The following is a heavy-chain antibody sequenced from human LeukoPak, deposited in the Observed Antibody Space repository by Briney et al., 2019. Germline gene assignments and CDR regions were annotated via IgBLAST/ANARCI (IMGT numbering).Heavy chain of an antibody. CDR2: ISYDGSNK. V-gene: IGHV3-30-3*01. D-gene: IGHD2-2*01. CDR3: ARDTQDIVVVPANDAFDI. CDR1: GFTVSSNY. J-gene: IGHJ3*02. Sequence: GGSLRLSCAASGFTVSSNYMSWVRQAPGKGLEWVTVISYDGSNKYYADSVKGRFTISRDNSKNTLYLQMNSLRAEDTAVYYCARDTQDIVVVPANDAFDIWGQGTMVTVSS.